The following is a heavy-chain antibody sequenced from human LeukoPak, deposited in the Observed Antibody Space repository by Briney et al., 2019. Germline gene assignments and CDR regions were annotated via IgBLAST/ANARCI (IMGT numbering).Heavy chain of an antibody. D-gene: IGHD4-17*01. J-gene: IGHJ4*02. CDR2: IFGRDDTT. CDR1: GFTLSGYA. V-gene: IGHV3-23*01. Sequence: RGSLRLSCAVSGFTLSGYAMSWVRPAPEEGIDWVSAIFGRDDTTYLADSVKGQFTISRDNSKNPLYLQMNNLRAEDTAVYYCAKEASTVLTRGQFDYWGRGTLLAVCS. CDR3: AKEASTVLTRGQFDY.